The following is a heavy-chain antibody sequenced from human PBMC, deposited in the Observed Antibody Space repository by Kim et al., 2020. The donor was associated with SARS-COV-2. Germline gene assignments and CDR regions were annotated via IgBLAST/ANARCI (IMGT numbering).Heavy chain of an antibody. Sequence: SETLSLTCTVSGGSISSPGYYWNWVRQLPGKGLEWIGYSSYSGGSNYNPPLRSRVFISLDASKGQFSVGLRSVTAADTAVYYCTRIPVERSGTYGWFDP. CDR3: TRIPVERSGTYGWFDP. CDR1: GGSISSPGYY. J-gene: IGHJ5*02. CDR2: SSYSGGS. V-gene: IGHV4-31*03. D-gene: IGHD3-10*01.